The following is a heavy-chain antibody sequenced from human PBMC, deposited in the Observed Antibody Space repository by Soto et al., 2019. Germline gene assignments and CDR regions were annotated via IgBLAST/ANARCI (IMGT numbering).Heavy chain of an antibody. Sequence: QVQLVQSGAEVKKPGSSVKVSCKASGGTFRTDSISWVRQAPGQGLEWMGGIIPMFGTANNAQKFQGRVTITADESASTAYMELSSPRSEDTAVYFCAREIDGYYGMDVWGQGTRVTVAS. CDR3: AREIDGYYGMDV. CDR2: IIPMFGTA. V-gene: IGHV1-69*12. J-gene: IGHJ6*02. CDR1: GGTFRTDS.